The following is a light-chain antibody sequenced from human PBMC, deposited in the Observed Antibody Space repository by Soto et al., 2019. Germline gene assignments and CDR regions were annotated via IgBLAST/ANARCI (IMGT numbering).Light chain of an antibody. Sequence: DIVMTQFPDSLAVSLGERATINCKSSQSVLYSSNNKNYLAWYQQKPGQPPKLLIYWASTRESGVPDRFSGSGSGTDFTLTISSLQAEDVAVYYCQQYYSIPVTFGGGTKVEIK. V-gene: IGKV4-1*01. CDR3: QQYYSIPVT. J-gene: IGKJ4*01. CDR1: QSVLYSSNNKNY. CDR2: WAS.